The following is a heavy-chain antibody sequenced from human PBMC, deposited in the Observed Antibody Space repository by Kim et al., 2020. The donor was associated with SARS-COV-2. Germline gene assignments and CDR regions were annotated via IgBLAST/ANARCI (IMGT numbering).Heavy chain of an antibody. CDR1: GFTFSTYG. V-gene: IGHV3-30*03. CDR3: ATGYYYESSSYVY. CDR2: ISYDGQKQ. J-gene: IGHJ4*02. Sequence: GGSLRLSCAASGFTFSTYGMHWVRQAPGKGLEWVAVISYDGQKQHYSDSVKGRFTISRDNSENTLYLEMNDLRPEDAALYYCATGYYYESSSYVYWGQGT. D-gene: IGHD3-22*01.